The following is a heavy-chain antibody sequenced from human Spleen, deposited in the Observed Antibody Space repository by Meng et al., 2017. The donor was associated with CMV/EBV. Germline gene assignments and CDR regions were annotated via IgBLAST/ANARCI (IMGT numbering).Heavy chain of an antibody. Sequence: GESLKISCAASGFTFSSYSMNWVRQAPGKGLEWVSSISSSSSYIYYADSVKGRFTISRDNAKNSLYLQMNSLRAEDTAVYYCARGSYCSSTSCYIEDWYFDLWGRGTLVTVSS. D-gene: IGHD2-2*02. CDR2: ISSSSSYI. J-gene: IGHJ2*01. V-gene: IGHV3-21*01. CDR1: GFTFSSYS. CDR3: ARGSYCSSTSCYIEDWYFDL.